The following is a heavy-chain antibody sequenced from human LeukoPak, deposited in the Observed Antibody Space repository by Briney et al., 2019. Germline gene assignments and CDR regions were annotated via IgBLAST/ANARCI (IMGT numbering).Heavy chain of an antibody. CDR2: IYYSGST. CDR3: ARDDYGSGILGY. J-gene: IGHJ4*02. D-gene: IGHD3-10*01. V-gene: IGHV4-59*01. Sequence: SETLSLTCTVSGGSISSYYWSWNRQPPGKGLEWIGYIYYSGSTNYNPSLKSRVTISVDTSKNQFSLKLSSVTAADTAVYYCARDDYGSGILGYWGQGTLVTVSS. CDR1: GGSISSYY.